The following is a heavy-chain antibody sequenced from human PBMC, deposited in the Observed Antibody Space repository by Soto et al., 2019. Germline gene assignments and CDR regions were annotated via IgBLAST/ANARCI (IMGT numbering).Heavy chain of an antibody. J-gene: IGHJ4*02. V-gene: IGHV3-48*03. Sequence: GGSLRLSCAASGFTFSSYEMNWVRQAPGKGLEWVSYISSSGSTIYYADSVKGRFTISRDNAKNSLYLQMNSLRAEDTAVYYCARDSGGYVTLDYWGQGTLVTVSS. D-gene: IGHD2-15*01. CDR3: ARDSGGYVTLDY. CDR1: GFTFSSYE. CDR2: ISSSGSTI.